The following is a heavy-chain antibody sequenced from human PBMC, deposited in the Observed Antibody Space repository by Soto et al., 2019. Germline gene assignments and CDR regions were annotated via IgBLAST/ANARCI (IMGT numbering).Heavy chain of an antibody. CDR2: IWYDGSNK. Sequence: HPGGSLRLSCAASGFTFSSYGMHWVRQAPGKGLEWVAVIWYDGSNKYYADSVKGRFTISRDNSKNTLYLQMNSLRAEDTAVYYCARDLSSSWPVLYYGMDVWGQGTTVTVPS. J-gene: IGHJ6*02. V-gene: IGHV3-33*01. D-gene: IGHD6-13*01. CDR3: ARDLSSSWPVLYYGMDV. CDR1: GFTFSSYG.